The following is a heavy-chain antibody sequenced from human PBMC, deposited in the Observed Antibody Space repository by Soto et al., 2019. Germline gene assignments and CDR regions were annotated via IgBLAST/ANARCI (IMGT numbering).Heavy chain of an antibody. Sequence: SETLSLTFTVSGGSIISGDYYWSWIRQPPGKGLEWIGYIYYIVSTYYNPSLKSRVTISVDTSKNHFSLKLSSVTPADTAVYYCARVPTRITGTNYYYGMDVWGQGTTVTVSS. J-gene: IGHJ6*02. D-gene: IGHD1-20*01. V-gene: IGHV4-30-4*01. CDR3: ARVPTRITGTNYYYGMDV. CDR2: IYYIVST. CDR1: GGSIISGDYY.